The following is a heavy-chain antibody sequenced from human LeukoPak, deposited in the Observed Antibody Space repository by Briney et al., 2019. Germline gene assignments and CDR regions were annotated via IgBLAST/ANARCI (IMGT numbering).Heavy chain of an antibody. Sequence: AGGSLRLSCAASGFTFSSYSMNWIRQAPGKGLEWVANIKQDGSEKYYVDSVKGRFTISRDNAKNSLYLQMNSLRAEDTAVYYCARHLGYSSGWYDFDYWGQGTLVTVSS. V-gene: IGHV3-7*03. CDR3: ARHLGYSSGWYDFDY. J-gene: IGHJ4*02. CDR2: IKQDGSEK. CDR1: GFTFSSYS. D-gene: IGHD6-19*01.